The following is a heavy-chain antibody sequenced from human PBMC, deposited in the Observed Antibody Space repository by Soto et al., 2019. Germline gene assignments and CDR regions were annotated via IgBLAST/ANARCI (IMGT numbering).Heavy chain of an antibody. CDR3: ARVPHVGISTS. CDR1: GFNVSSNY. D-gene: IGHD2-2*01. J-gene: IGHJ4*02. CDR2: IYSGGST. V-gene: IGHV3-53*01. Sequence: EVQLVESGGGLIQPGGSLRLSCAASGFNVSSNYMSWGRQAPGKGLDWLSVIYSGGSTYYAESVKGRFTISRDNSKNTLNLQMNALRVEDTAVYYCARVPHVGISTSWGQGTLVTVSS.